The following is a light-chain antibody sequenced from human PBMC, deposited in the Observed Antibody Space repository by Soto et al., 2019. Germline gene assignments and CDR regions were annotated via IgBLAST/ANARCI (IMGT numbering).Light chain of an antibody. V-gene: IGLV1-44*01. J-gene: IGLJ2*01. CDR3: SAWDDSLNGPGVV. CDR1: SSNIGTYS. CDR2: TND. Sequence: QAVVTQPPSASGTPGQRVTISCSGSSSNIGTYSVNWYQQLPGTAPKLLIYTNDQRPSGVPDRFFGSRSGTSASLAISGLQSEDEADYYCSAWDDSLNGPGVVFGGGTKLTVL.